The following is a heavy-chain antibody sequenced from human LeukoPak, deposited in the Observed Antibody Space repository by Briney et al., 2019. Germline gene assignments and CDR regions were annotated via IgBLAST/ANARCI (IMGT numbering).Heavy chain of an antibody. D-gene: IGHD6-13*01. CDR1: GGTFSSYA. V-gene: IGHV1-69*04. CDR2: IIPIFGIA. Sequence: SVKVSCKASGGTFSSYAISWVRQAPGQGLEWMGRIIPIFGIANYAQKFQGRVTITADKSTSTAYMELSRLRSEDTAVYYCARDQGGMAAAGTRYYYGMDVWGQGTTVTVSS. J-gene: IGHJ6*02. CDR3: ARDQGGMAAAGTRYYYGMDV.